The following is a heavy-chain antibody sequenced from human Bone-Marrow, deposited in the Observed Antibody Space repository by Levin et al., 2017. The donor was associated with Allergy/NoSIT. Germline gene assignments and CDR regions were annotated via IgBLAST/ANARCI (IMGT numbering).Heavy chain of an antibody. Sequence: GGSLRLSCVASGITLSSFAMTWVRQAPGKGLEWVAVISGAADSSYYSDSVRGRFTISRDNAEKTIYLQMNDLRAEDTALYYCAIHQVYCSSTSCYGHDYWGQGTRVTVSS. CDR1: GITLSSFA. CDR2: ISGAADSS. CDR3: AIHQVYCSSTSCYGHDY. J-gene: IGHJ4*02. V-gene: IGHV3-23*01. D-gene: IGHD2-2*01.